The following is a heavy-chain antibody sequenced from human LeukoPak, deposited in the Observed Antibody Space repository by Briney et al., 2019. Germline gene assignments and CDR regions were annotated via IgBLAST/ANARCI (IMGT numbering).Heavy chain of an antibody. V-gene: IGHV3-74*01. CDR1: GFTLSNYW. CDR3: TRVQAGRSGLMDV. Sequence: GGSLRLSCAASGFTLSNYWMHWVRQAPGEGLVWVSRVDPDGTTTNYADSVTGRFTTSRDNAKNTLYLQMNSLRAEDTALYYCTRVQAGRSGLMDVWGRGTTVTVCS. CDR2: VDPDGTTT. D-gene: IGHD2-8*02. J-gene: IGHJ6*02.